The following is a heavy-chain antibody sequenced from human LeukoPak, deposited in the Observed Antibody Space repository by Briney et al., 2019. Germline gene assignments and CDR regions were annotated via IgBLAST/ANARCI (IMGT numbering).Heavy chain of an antibody. V-gene: IGHV3-30*02. CDR3: AKEAPRFSAATPGYFDY. J-gene: IGHJ4*02. CDR1: GFTFSSYG. CDR2: IRYDGGNK. D-gene: IGHD3-10*01. Sequence: GGSLRLSCAASGFTFSSYGMHWVRQAPGKGLEWAAFIRYDGGNKYYADSVKGRFTISRDNSKNTLYLQMNSLRAEDTAVYYCAKEAPRFSAATPGYFDYWGQGTLVTVSS.